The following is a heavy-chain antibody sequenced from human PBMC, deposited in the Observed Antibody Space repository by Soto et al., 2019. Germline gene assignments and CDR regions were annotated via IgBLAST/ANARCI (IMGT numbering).Heavy chain of an antibody. J-gene: IGHJ3*02. CDR1: GFTFTTYT. Sequence: ASVKVSCKASGFTFTTYTIHWVRQAPGQRLEWMGWINAGNGNTKHSQNFQGRVTITRDTSASTAYMELSSLRFEDMAVYYCARDSGPEVFDIWGQGTMVTVSS. CDR2: INAGNGNT. CDR3: ARDSGPEVFDI. V-gene: IGHV1-3*01. D-gene: IGHD1-1*01.